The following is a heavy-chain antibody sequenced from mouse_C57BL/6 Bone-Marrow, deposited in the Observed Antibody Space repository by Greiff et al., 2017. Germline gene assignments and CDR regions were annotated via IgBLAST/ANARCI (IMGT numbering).Heavy chain of an antibody. J-gene: IGHJ3*01. V-gene: IGHV5-6*01. CDR2: ISSGGSYT. CDR1: GFTFSSYG. D-gene: IGHD1-3*01. Sequence: EVHLVESGGDLVKPGGSLKLSCAASGFTFSSYGMSWVRQTPDKRLEWVATISSGGSYTYYPDSVKGRFTIARDNAKNTLYLQMSSLKTEDTAMYYCARLGTSAWFAYWCQGTLVTVSA. CDR3: ARLGTSAWFAY.